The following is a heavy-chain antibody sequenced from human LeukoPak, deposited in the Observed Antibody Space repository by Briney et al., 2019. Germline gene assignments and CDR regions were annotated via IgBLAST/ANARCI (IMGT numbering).Heavy chain of an antibody. V-gene: IGHV1-69*01. CDR1: GGTFSSYA. Sequence: ASVKVSCKASGGTFSSYAISWVRQAPGQGREWMGGTIPIFGTANYAQKFQGRVTITADESTSTAYMERSSLRSEDTAVYYCARVPAEEYYYYCMDVWGKGTTVTVSS. J-gene: IGHJ6*03. CDR2: TIPIFGTA. CDR3: ARVPAEEYYYYCMDV.